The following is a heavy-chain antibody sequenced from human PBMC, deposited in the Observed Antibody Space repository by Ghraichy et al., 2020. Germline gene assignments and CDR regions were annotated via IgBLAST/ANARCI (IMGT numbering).Heavy chain of an antibody. CDR1: GFTFSSHA. Sequence: GESLNISCAASGFTFSSHAMSWVRQAPGKGLEWVSVISGSGGSTYYADSVKGRFSISRDSSKNTLYLQMNSLRAEDTAVYYCAKESAYYAHYYYGMDVWGQGTTVTVSS. CDR3: AKESAYYAHYYYGMDV. CDR2: ISGSGGST. V-gene: IGHV3-23*01. D-gene: IGHD3-3*01. J-gene: IGHJ6*02.